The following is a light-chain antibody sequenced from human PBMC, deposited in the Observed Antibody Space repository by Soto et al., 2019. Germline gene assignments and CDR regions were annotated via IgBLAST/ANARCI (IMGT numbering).Light chain of an antibody. V-gene: IGKV1-39*01. CDR1: QGVRAY. J-gene: IGKJ2*01. CDR3: QQSYKTPHT. Sequence: DIQMTQSPSSLAASVGDRVTITCRASQGVRAYLLWYQQLQGTAPKLILYASSKLLSGVPSRISGSVSGTNFPLTISSLQPEDFATYYWQQSYKTPHTFGQGTKLETK. CDR2: ASS.